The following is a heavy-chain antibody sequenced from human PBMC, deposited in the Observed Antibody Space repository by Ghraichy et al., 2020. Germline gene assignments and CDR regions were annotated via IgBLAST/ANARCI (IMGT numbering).Heavy chain of an antibody. CDR2: IYHSGST. CDR3: ARYDSSGWLDY. V-gene: IGHV4-4*02. D-gene: IGHD3-22*01. CDR1: GGSISSSYW. J-gene: IGHJ4*02. Sequence: SETLSLTCAVSGGSISSSYWWSWVRQPPGQGLEWIGEIYHSGSTNYNPSLKSRVTISVDKSKNQFSLKLSSVTAADTAVYYCARYDSSGWLDYWDQGTLVTVSS.